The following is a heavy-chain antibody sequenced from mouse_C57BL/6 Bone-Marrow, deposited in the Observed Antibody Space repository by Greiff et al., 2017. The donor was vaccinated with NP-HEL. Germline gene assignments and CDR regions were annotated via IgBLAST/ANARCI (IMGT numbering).Heavy chain of an antibody. D-gene: IGHD1-1*01. J-gene: IGHJ1*03. CDR1: GYSITSGYY. CDR3: AEGTTVVATSNV. V-gene: IGHV3-6*01. CDR2: IGYDGSN. Sequence: EVQLQESGPGLVKPSQSLSLTCSVTGYSITSGYYWNWIRQFPGNKLEWMGYIGYDGSNNYNPSLKNRISITRDTSKNQFFLKLNSVTTEDTATYYCAEGTTVVATSNVWGTGTTVTVSS.